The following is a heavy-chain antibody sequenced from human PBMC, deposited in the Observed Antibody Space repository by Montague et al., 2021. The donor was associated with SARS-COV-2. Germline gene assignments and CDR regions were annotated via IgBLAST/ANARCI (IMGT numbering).Heavy chain of an antibody. CDR1: GFTFGDYA. CDR2: IGWNGGNM. Sequence: SLRLSCAASGFTFGDYAMHWVRQAPGKGLEWVSSIGWNGGNMAYADSVKGRFTISRDNAKNSLFLQMHSLRAEDTALYYCAKDGLYGSGRNWFDSWGQGTLVTVSS. CDR3: AKDGLYGSGRNWFDS. V-gene: IGHV3-9*01. D-gene: IGHD3-10*01. J-gene: IGHJ5*01.